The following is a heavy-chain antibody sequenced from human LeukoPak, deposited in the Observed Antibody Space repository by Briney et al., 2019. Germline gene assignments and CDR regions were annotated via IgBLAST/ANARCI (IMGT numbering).Heavy chain of an antibody. CDR2: FHNSGTT. CDR1: GGPFSGYF. Sequence: SEALSLTCAVYGGPFSGYFWSWIRQSSGKGLEWIGEFHNSGTTNYNPSLNSRVTISEDTSKNQFYLNLSSVTAADTAVYYCARRYYYNLGSFPFDFWGQGTLVTVSS. D-gene: IGHD3-10*01. J-gene: IGHJ4*02. V-gene: IGHV4-34*01. CDR3: ARRYYYNLGSFPFDF.